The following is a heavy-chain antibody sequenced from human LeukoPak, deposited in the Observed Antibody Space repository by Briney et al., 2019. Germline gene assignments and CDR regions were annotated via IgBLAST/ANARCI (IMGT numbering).Heavy chain of an antibody. CDR1: GYTFTGYY. CDR2: INPNSGGT. Sequence: GASVKVSCKASGYTFTGYYMHWVRQAPGQGLEWMGWINPNSGGTNYAQKFQGRVTMTRDTSISTAYMELSRLRSDDTAVYYCAKGGCYDFWSSCSWFDPWGQGTLVTVSS. CDR3: AKGGCYDFWSSCSWFDP. V-gene: IGHV1-2*02. D-gene: IGHD3-3*01. J-gene: IGHJ5*02.